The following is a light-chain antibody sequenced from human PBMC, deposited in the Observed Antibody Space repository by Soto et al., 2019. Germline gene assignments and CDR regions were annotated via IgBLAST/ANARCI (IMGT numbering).Light chain of an antibody. Sequence: QSVLTQPPSVSGAPGQRVTISCTGSSSKIGAGYDVHWYQQLPGTAPKLLIYDNSNRPSGVPDRFSGSKSGTSASLAITGLQADDEADYYCQSYDSSLSGSVFGGGTKLTVL. V-gene: IGLV1-40*01. CDR1: SSKIGAGYD. CDR2: DNS. J-gene: IGLJ2*01. CDR3: QSYDSSLSGSV.